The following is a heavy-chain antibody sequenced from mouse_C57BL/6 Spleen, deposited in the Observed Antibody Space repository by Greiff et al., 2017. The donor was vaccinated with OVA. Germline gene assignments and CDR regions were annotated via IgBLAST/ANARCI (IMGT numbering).Heavy chain of an antibody. V-gene: IGHV5-17*01. CDR3: ARNGYAFAY. Sequence: EVKLVESGGGLVKPGGSLKLSCAASGFTFSDYGMHWVRQAPEKGLEWVAYISSGSSTSYYADTVKGRFTISRDNAKNTLFLQMTSLRSEDTAMYYCARNGYAFAYWGQGTLVTVSA. D-gene: IGHD2-2*01. CDR1: GFTFSDYG. CDR2: ISSGSSTS. J-gene: IGHJ3*01.